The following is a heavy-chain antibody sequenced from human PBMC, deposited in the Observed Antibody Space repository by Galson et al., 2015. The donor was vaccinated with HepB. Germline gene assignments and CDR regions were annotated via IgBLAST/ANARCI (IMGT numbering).Heavy chain of an antibody. CDR2: SIPLLGIS. D-gene: IGHD1-14*01. CDR1: ADIFRNYS. J-gene: IGHJ4*02. CDR3: ATGTGPAAVNFNF. Sequence: SVKVSCKASADIFRNYSLNWVRQAPGQGLEWMGRSIPLLGISNYAQKLRDRVSITADTSSFTVYLHLSALRPQDTAFYHCATGTGPAAVNFNFWGQGTVVSVSS. V-gene: IGHV1-69*02.